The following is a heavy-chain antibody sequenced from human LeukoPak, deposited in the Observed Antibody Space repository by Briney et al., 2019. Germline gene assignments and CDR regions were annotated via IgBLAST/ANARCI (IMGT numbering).Heavy chain of an antibody. CDR2: ISGSGGST. J-gene: IGHJ3*02. V-gene: IGHV3-23*01. CDR1: GFTFSSYS. D-gene: IGHD1-26*01. CDR3: AKDTARYSGSYPDI. Sequence: GGSLRLSCAASGFTFSSYSMNWVRQAPGKGLEWVSAISGSGGSTYYADSVKGRFTISRDNSKNTLYLQMNSLRAEDTAVYYCAKDTARYSGSYPDIWGQGTMVTVSS.